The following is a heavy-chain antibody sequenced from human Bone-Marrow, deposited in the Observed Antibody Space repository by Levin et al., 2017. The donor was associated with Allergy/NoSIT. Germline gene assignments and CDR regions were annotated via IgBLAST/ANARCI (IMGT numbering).Heavy chain of an antibody. J-gene: IGHJ4*02. CDR3: ARAKSGSLVDH. CDR2: IHHSGST. D-gene: IGHD1-26*01. Sequence: PSETLSLTCAVSGGSISSSSWWSWVRQPPGKGLEWIAEIHHSGSTNYNPSLKSRVTISVDKSKNQFSLQLSSVTAADTAVYYCARAKSGSLVDHWGQGTLVTVSS. V-gene: IGHV4-4*02. CDR1: GGSISSSSW.